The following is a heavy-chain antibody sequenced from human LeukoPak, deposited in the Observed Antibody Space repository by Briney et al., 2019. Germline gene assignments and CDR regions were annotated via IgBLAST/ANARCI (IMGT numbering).Heavy chain of an antibody. J-gene: IGHJ4*02. CDR3: ARERDGYNYRYPLDY. CDR1: GGSFSGYY. CDR2: INHSGST. Sequence: SETLSLTCAVYGGSFSGYYWSWIRQPPGKGLERIGEINHSGSTNYNPSLKSRVTISVDTSKNQFSLKLSSVTAADTAVYYCARERDGYNYRYPLDYWRQGTLVTVSS. V-gene: IGHV4-34*01. D-gene: IGHD5-24*01.